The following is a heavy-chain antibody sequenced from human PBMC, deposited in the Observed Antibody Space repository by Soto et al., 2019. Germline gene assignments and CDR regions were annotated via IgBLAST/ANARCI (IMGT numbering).Heavy chain of an antibody. CDR2: IKSKTDGGTT. CDR1: GFTFSNAW. CDR3: TTAPDDYGDYLKDY. V-gene: IGHV3-15*01. Sequence: GGSLRLSCAASGFTFSNAWMSWVRQAPGKGLEWVGRIKSKTDGGTTDYATPVKGRFTISRDDSKNTPYLQMNSLKTDDTAVYYCTTAPDDYGDYLKDYWVQGTLVTVSS. J-gene: IGHJ4*02. D-gene: IGHD4-17*01.